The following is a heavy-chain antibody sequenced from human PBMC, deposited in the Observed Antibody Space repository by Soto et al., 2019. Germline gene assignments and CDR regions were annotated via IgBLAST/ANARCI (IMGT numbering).Heavy chain of an antibody. Sequence: QVQLVQSGAEVKKPGASVKVSCKASGYTFTSYGINWVRQARGQGLEWMGWISGYNDNTNYARRLQGRVSMTTDTATSTAYMELRSLRSDDTAVYYYARNFTRIADSYHGMDVWGQGTTVTVSS. D-gene: IGHD2-15*01. V-gene: IGHV1-18*04. J-gene: IGHJ6*02. CDR3: ARNFTRIADSYHGMDV. CDR2: ISGYNDNT. CDR1: GYTFTSYG.